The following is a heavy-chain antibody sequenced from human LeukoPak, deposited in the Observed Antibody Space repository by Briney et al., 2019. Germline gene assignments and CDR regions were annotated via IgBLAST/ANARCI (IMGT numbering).Heavy chain of an antibody. CDR1: GFTFSSYA. J-gene: IGHJ4*02. V-gene: IGHV3-23*01. Sequence: GGSLRLSCAASGFTFSSYAMSWVRQAPGKGLEWVSAISGSGGSTYYADSVKGRFTISRDNSKNTLYLQMNSLRAEDTAVCYCAKDVRPAQNYFDYWGQGTLVTVSS. CDR2: ISGSGGST. CDR3: AKDVRPAQNYFDY.